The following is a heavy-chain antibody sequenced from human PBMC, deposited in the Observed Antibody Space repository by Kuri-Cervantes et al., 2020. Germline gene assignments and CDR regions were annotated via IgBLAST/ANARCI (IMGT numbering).Heavy chain of an antibody. CDR1: GGSISSSSYY. CDR3: ARVLLVRRYYYDSSGYYYLDY. J-gene: IGHJ4*02. D-gene: IGHD3-22*01. CDR2: INHSGST. V-gene: IGHV4-39*07. Sequence: SETLSLTCTVSGGSISSSSYYWGWIRQPPGKGLEWIGEINHSGSTNYNPSLKSRVTISVDTSKNQFSLKLSSVTAADTAVYYCARVLLVRRYYYDSSGYYYLDYWGQGTLVTVSS.